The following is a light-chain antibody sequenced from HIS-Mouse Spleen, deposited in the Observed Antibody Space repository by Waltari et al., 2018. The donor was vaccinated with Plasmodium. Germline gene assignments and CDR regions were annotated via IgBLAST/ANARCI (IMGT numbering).Light chain of an antibody. Sequence: EIVLTQSPATLSLSQGERATLSCRASQSVSSYLAWYQQKQAQAPRLLLYDASNRDTGIPARFSGSGSVTDFTITISSLEPEDLAVYYCQQRSNWPPLTFGGGTKVEIK. CDR3: QQRSNWPPLT. V-gene: IGKV3-11*01. CDR1: QSVSSY. J-gene: IGKJ4*01. CDR2: DAS.